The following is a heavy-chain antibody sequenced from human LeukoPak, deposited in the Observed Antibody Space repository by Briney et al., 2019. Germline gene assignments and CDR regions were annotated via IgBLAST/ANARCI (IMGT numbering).Heavy chain of an antibody. CDR1: GGSISSSSDY. J-gene: IGHJ3*02. Sequence: SETLSLTCTASGGSISSSSDYWGWIRQPPGKGPEWTGSIYYSGSTYYNPSLKSRVTISVDTSKNQFSLKLSSVTAADTAVYYCARDPDILTGYYIFDIWGQGTMVTVSS. CDR3: ARDPDILTGYYIFDI. D-gene: IGHD3-9*01. V-gene: IGHV4-39*07. CDR2: IYYSGST.